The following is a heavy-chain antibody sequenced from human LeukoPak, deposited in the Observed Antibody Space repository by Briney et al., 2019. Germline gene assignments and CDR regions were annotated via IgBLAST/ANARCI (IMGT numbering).Heavy chain of an antibody. D-gene: IGHD2-2*01. Sequence: SETLSLTCAVYGGSFGGYYWSWIRQPPGKGLEWIGEINHSGSTNYNPSLKSRVTISVDTSKNQFSLKLSSVTAADTAVYYCARRRGRRYCSSTSCSRSFDYWGQGTLVNVSS. CDR3: ARRRGRRYCSSTSCSRSFDY. V-gene: IGHV4-34*01. CDR2: INHSGST. CDR1: GGSFGGYY. J-gene: IGHJ4*02.